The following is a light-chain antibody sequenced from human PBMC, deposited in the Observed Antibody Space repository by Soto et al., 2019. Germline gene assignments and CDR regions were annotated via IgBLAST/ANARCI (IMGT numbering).Light chain of an antibody. CDR2: GAS. V-gene: IGKV3-15*01. CDR1: ESISSEY. J-gene: IGKJ1*01. CDR3: QQHNNWPPT. Sequence: DIVLAQSPGSLSVSPGERAALSCRTSESISSEYLAWYQQRPGQAPRLLIYGASSRATGIPARFSGSGSGTEFTLTTSSLQPEDLAAYYCQQHNNWPPTLGPGTKVDIK.